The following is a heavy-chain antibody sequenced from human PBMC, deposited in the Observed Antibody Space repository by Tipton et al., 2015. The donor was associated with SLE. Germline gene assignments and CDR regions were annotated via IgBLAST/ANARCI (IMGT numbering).Heavy chain of an antibody. D-gene: IGHD6-19*01. V-gene: IGHV3-7*03. CDR3: AKGGSSGWPYWYFDL. Sequence: SLRLSCAASGFTFSSYWMSWVRQAPGKGLEWVANIKQDGSEKYYVDSVKGRFTISRDNAKNSLYLQMNSLRAEDTALYYCAKGGSSGWPYWYFDLWGRGTLVTVSS. CDR2: IKQDGSEK. CDR1: GFTFSSYW. J-gene: IGHJ2*01.